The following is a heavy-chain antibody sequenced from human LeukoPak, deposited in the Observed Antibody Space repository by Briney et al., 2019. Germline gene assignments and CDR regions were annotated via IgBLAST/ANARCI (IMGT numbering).Heavy chain of an antibody. J-gene: IGHJ4*02. D-gene: IGHD3-22*01. V-gene: IGHV4-39*01. Sequence: SETLSLTCTVSGGSISSSSYYWGWIRQPPGKGLEWIGSIYYSGSTYYNPSLKSRVTISVDTSKNQFSLKLSSVTAADTAVYYCARHAYYYDSSGYFDYWGQGTLVAVSS. CDR3: ARHAYYYDSSGYFDY. CDR2: IYYSGST. CDR1: GGSISSSSYY.